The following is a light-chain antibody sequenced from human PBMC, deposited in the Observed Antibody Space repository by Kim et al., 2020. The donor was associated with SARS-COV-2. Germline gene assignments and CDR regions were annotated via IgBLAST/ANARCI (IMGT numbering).Light chain of an antibody. J-gene: IGLJ1*01. CDR3: QAWDSSTYV. Sequence: SYELTQPPSVSVSPGQTASITCSGDKLGDKYACWYQQKPGQSPVLVIYQYSKRPSGIPERFSGSNSGNTATLTISGTQAMDEADYYCQAWDSSTYVFGTG. CDR1: KLGDKY. CDR2: QYS. V-gene: IGLV3-1*01.